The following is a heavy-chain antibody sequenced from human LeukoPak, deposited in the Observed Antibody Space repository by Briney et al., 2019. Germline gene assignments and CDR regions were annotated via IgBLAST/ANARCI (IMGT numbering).Heavy chain of an antibody. J-gene: IGHJ4*02. D-gene: IGHD4-17*01. CDR3: ARVSYGDYYFFDY. CDR1: GYTFTSYD. Sequence: GASVKVSRKASGYTFTSYDINWVRQATGQGLEWMGWMNPNSGNTGYAQKFQGRVTITRNTSISTAYMELSSLRSEDTAVYYCARVSYGDYYFFDYWGQGTLVTVSS. V-gene: IGHV1-8*03. CDR2: MNPNSGNT.